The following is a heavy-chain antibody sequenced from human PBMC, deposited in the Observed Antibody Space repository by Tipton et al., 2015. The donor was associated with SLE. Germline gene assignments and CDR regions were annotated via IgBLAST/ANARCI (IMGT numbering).Heavy chain of an antibody. Sequence: TLSLTCTVSGGSISTYYWSWIRQPPGKGLEWIGYVYSSGSTNYNPSLKSRVTISVDTSKNQFSLHLRSMTAADTAVYYCASGGYYGAGSYYGGWCDPWGQGTLVTVSS. D-gene: IGHD3-10*01. V-gene: IGHV4-4*08. CDR3: ASGGYYGAGSYYGGWCDP. J-gene: IGHJ5*02. CDR1: GGSISTYY. CDR2: VYSSGST.